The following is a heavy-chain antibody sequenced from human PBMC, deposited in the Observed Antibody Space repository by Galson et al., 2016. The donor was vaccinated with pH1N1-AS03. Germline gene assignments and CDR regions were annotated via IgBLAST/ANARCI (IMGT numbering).Heavy chain of an antibody. CDR3: ANGWSSRGAGD. CDR1: GFTFSTYD. CDR2: FSYVESNK. D-gene: IGHD6-19*01. V-gene: IGHV3-30*18. J-gene: IGHJ1*01. Sequence: SLRLSCAASGFTFSTYDMHWARQAPGKGLEWVALFSYVESNKYYADSVKGRFTISRDNSKNTLYLQMNSLRVEDTAVYYCANGWSSRGAGDWGQGTLVNVSS.